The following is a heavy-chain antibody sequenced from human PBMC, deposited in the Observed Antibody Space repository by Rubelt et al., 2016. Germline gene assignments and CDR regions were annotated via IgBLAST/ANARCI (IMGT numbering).Heavy chain of an antibody. D-gene: IGHD5-12*01. CDR3: ARQVAFSDAFAV. Sequence: QVQLEESGPGLVKPSETLSLTCNVSGGFISTYYWSWIRQPPGKGLEWIGQNHYSGNINYDPSLKSRVTISMDTSKSQLSLSRTSGTAADTAVYYCARQVAFSDAFAVWGPGTMVTVSS. CDR1: GGFISTYY. CDR2: NHYSGNI. V-gene: IGHV4-59*08. J-gene: IGHJ3*01.